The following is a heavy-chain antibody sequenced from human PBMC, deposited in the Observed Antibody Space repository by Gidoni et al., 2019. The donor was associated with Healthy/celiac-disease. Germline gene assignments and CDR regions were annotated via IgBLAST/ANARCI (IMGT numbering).Heavy chain of an antibody. D-gene: IGHD6-13*01. Sequence: EVQLLESGGGLVQPGGSLRLSCAASGFTFSRYAMSWVRQAPGKGLEWVSAISGSGVSTYYADSVKGRFTISRDNSKNTLYLQMNSLRAEDTAVYYCAKVGTPYSSSSFWGQGTMVTVSS. CDR3: AKVGTPYSSSSF. CDR1: GFTFSRYA. CDR2: ISGSGVST. J-gene: IGHJ3*01. V-gene: IGHV3-23*01.